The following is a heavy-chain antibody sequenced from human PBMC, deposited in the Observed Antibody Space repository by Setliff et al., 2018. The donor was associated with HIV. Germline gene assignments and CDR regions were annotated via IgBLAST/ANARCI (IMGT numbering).Heavy chain of an antibody. CDR1: NYTFTNYA. CDR3: ARVGLSAVPFPTVY. CDR2: ISAYDDDT. D-gene: IGHD4-4*01. V-gene: IGHV1-18*01. J-gene: IGHJ4*02. Sequence: ASVKVSCKASNYTFTNYAITWVRQAPGQRPEWMGWISAYDDDTKYAQKFHNRLSMTADTSTTTAYMDLRGLTPDDTGVYYCARVGLSAVPFPTVYWGQGTLVTVSS.